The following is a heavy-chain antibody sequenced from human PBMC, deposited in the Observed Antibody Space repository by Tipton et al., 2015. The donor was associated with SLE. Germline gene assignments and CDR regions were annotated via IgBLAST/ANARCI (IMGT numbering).Heavy chain of an antibody. CDR2: INHSGST. D-gene: IGHD2-15*01. Sequence: TLSLTCAVYGGSFSGYCWTWIRQPPGKGLEWIGEINHSGSTNYNPSLKSRVTISVDTSKNQFSLNLNSVTAADTAMYYCARLEYCSGGSCQHDYWGQGTLVTVSS. CDR1: GGSFSGYC. J-gene: IGHJ4*02. CDR3: ARLEYCSGGSCQHDY. V-gene: IGHV4-34*01.